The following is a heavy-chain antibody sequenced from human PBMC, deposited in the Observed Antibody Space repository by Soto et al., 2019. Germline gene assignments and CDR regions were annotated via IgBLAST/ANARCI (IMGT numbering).Heavy chain of an antibody. Sequence: QVQLQESGPGLVKPSETLSLTCTVSGGSISTYYWNWIRQSAGKGLEWIGRIYTSGSPNYNPSLKCRVTMSVDTSKNQFSLKLSSVTAADTAVYYCARLRGSSSDFFDFWGQGSLVTVSS. V-gene: IGHV4-4*07. CDR1: GGSISTYY. CDR3: ARLRGSSSDFFDF. D-gene: IGHD6-6*01. J-gene: IGHJ4*02. CDR2: IYTSGSP.